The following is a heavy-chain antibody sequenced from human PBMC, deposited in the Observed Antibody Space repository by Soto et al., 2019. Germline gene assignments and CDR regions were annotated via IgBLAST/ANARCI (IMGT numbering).Heavy chain of an antibody. CDR3: ATLNSFGADY. D-gene: IGHD3-3*01. Sequence: HPGGSLRLSCVVSGFTFSSYWMHWVRQGPGKGLVWVSRIDIDGSVTNYADSVKGRFTISRDNAKNTVYLQMSSLRAEDTAVYYCATLNSFGADYWGQGTLVTVSS. CDR2: IDIDGSVT. J-gene: IGHJ4*02. CDR1: GFTFSSYW. V-gene: IGHV3-74*01.